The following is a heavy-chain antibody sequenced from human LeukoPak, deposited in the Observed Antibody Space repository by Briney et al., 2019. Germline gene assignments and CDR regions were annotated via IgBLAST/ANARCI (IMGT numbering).Heavy chain of an antibody. CDR1: GGSISNYY. CDR3: ARVSTGGYDFDYYYYYYMDV. Sequence: PSETLSLTCTVSGGSISNYYWSWIRQPPGKGLEWIAYIYYTGSTNYNPSLKSRVTISVDTSKNQFSLKLSSVTAADTAVYYCARVSTGGYDFDYYYYYYMDVWGKGTTVTVSS. J-gene: IGHJ6*03. D-gene: IGHD5-12*01. CDR2: IYYTGST. V-gene: IGHV4-59*12.